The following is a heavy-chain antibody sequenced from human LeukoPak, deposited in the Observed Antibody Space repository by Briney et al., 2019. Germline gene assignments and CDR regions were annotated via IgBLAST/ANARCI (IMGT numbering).Heavy chain of an antibody. CDR2: IRTSSSYI. D-gene: IGHD3-9*01. J-gene: IGHJ4*02. V-gene: IGHV3-21*01. CDR1: GFTFSSYS. CDR3: ARCLQGGDILTGSGY. Sequence: KPGGSLRLSCAASGFTFSSYSMNWVRQAPGKGLEWVSSIRTSSSYIYYADSVKGRFTISRDNTKNSLYLQMNSLRAEDTAVYYCARCLQGGDILTGSGYWGQGTLVTVSS.